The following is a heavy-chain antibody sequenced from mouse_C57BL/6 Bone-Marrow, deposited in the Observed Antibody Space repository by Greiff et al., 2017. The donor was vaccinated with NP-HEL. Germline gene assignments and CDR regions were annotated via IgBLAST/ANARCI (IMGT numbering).Heavy chain of an antibody. V-gene: IGHV1-55*01. D-gene: IGHD1-2*01. CDR1: GYTFTSYW. CDR2: IYPGSGST. J-gene: IGHJ2*01. Sequence: QVQLQPGAELVKPGASVKMSCKASGYTFTSYWITWVKQRPGQGLEWIGDIYPGSGSTNYNEKFKSKATLTVDTSSSTAYMQLSSLTSEDSAVYYCARGTAYFDYWGQGTTLTVSS. CDR3: ARGTAYFDY.